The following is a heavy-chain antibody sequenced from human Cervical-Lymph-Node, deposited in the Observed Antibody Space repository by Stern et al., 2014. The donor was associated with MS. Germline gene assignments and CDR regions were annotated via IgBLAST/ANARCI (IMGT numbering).Heavy chain of an antibody. CDR1: GGTFSSYA. V-gene: IGHV1-69*01. CDR3: ARDRRHYDTSGGYYFDS. J-gene: IGHJ4*02. CDR2: IIPIIGTA. Sequence: QLVQSGAEVKKPGSSVTVSCTASGGTFSSYAINWVRQAPGQGPEWMGRIIPIIGTANYAQKLQGRVTITADDSTSTAYMELSSLRSEDTAVYYCARDRRHYDTSGGYYFDSWGQGTLVTVSS. D-gene: IGHD3-22*01.